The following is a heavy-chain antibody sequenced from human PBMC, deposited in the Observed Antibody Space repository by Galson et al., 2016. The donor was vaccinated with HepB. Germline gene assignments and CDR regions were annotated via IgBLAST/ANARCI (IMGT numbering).Heavy chain of an antibody. CDR2: ITGSGAGT. D-gene: IGHD3-10*01. Sequence: SLRLSCAASGFTFSSYAITWVRQAPGKGLEWVSAITGSGAGTYYADSVEGRFTISRDNSKNTLYLQMNSLRAEDTAVYYCALKTRGGLGGQGTLVTVSS. CDR3: ALKTRGGL. J-gene: IGHJ4*02. CDR1: GFTFSSYA. V-gene: IGHV3-23*01.